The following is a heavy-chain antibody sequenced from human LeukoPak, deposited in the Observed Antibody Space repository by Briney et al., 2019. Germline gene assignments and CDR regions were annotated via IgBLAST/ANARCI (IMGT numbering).Heavy chain of an antibody. D-gene: IGHD2-2*01. CDR3: ASTPPGVPAALFRFDP. J-gene: IGHJ5*02. CDR2: IYYSGST. V-gene: IGHV4-59*01. Sequence: SETLSLTCTVSGGSISSYYWSWIRQPPGKGLEWIGYIYYSGSTNYNPSLKSRVTISVDTSKNQFSLKLSSVTAADTAVYYCASTPPGVPAALFRFDPWGQGTLVTVSS. CDR1: GGSISSYY.